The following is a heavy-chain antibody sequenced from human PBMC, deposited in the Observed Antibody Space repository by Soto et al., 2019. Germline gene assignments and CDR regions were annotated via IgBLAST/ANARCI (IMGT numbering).Heavy chain of an antibody. CDR2: INPDGSGE. CDR3: ARENWFFDY. D-gene: IGHD3-10*01. J-gene: IGHJ4*02. Sequence: PGGSLKPSVPPSDSSFKIFWMVWFRQAPGKGLEWVANINPDGSGEYYLDSVKGRFTISRDNAKNSVYLQMNSLVGDDTAVYYCARENWFFDYWGQGTPVTVSS. V-gene: IGHV3-7*01. CDR1: DSSFKIFW.